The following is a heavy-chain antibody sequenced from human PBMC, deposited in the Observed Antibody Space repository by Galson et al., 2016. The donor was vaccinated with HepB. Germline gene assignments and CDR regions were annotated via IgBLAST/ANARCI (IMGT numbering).Heavy chain of an antibody. CDR1: GGPLDTTNS. CDR2: IQHSGRT. J-gene: IGHJ6*02. D-gene: IGHD4-11*01. CDR3: ASVRSLQYYYGMDV. V-gene: IGHV4-4*02. Sequence: SETLSLTCTVSGGPLDTTNSWSWVRQPPGKGLEWLGEIQHSGRTNYNSSLKSRLSMSVDKSDNQFSLRLTSVTAADTAVYYCASVRSLQYYYGMDVWGQGTTVTVSS.